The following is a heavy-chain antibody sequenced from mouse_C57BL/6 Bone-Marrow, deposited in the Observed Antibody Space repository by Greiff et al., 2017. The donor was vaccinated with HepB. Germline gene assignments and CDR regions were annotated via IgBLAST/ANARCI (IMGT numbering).Heavy chain of an antibody. CDR2: INPSSGYT. J-gene: IGHJ2*01. CDR1: GYTFTSYT. Sequence: VQGVESGAELARPGASVKMSCNASGYTFTSYTMHWVKQRPGQGLEWIGYINPSSGYTKYNQKFKDKATLTADKSSSTAYMQLSSLTSEDSAVYYCGSSFFDYWGQGTTLTVSS. D-gene: IGHD1-1*01. V-gene: IGHV1-4*01. CDR3: GSSFFDY.